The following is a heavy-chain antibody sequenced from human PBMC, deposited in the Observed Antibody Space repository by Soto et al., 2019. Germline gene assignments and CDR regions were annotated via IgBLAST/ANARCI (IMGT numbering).Heavy chain of an antibody. Sequence: SETLSLTCTVSGGSISSYYWSWIRQPPGKGLEWIGYIYYSGSTNYNPSLKSRVTISVDTSKNQFSLKLSSVTAADTAVYYCARDQGLKSFDYWGQGTLVTVS. CDR1: GGSISSYY. J-gene: IGHJ4*02. CDR2: IYYSGST. V-gene: IGHV4-59*01. CDR3: ARDQGLKSFDY.